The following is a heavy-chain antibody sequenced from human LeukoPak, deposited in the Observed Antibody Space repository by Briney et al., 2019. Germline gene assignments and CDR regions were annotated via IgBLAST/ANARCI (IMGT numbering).Heavy chain of an antibody. J-gene: IGHJ4*02. CDR2: ISVSGDST. Sequence: GGSLRLSCAASGFTFRSYAMSWVRQAPGKGLEWVSGISVSGDSTYYPASVKGRFSISRDNSKNTLWLQMNSLKDEDTAVYYCAKDPRAGSGWGSFDYWGQGTLVTVSS. D-gene: IGHD6-19*01. CDR3: AKDPRAGSGWGSFDY. V-gene: IGHV3-23*01. CDR1: GFTFRSYA.